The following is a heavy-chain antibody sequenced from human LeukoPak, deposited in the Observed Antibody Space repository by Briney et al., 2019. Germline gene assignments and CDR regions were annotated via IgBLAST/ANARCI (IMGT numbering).Heavy chain of an antibody. CDR2: ITGSGSST. CDR3: ARDLSLIALTD. J-gene: IGHJ4*02. CDR1: GFTFSIHG. Sequence: GGTLRLSWAASGFTFSIHGMNWVRQGPGKGLEWVSGITGSGSSTYYADSVKGRLTISRDNSKNTVYLQMNSLRAEDTAVYYCARDLSLIALTDWGQGTLVTVSS. D-gene: IGHD3-22*01. V-gene: IGHV3-23*01.